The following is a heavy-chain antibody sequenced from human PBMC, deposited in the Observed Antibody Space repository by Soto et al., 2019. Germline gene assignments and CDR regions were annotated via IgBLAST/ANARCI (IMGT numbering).Heavy chain of an antibody. CDR1: GFAVSNTY. CDR3: ARDCSGGSCYPALGA. J-gene: IGHJ5*02. V-gene: IGHV3-53*01. D-gene: IGHD2-15*01. CDR2: IYSDGTT. Sequence: EVHLVESGGGLIQPGGSLTLSCAASGFAVSNTYISWVRQAPGRGLEWVSFIYSDGTTCYADSVKGRFTISRDTSKNTLSLQMNSLRAEDTAVYYCARDCSGGSCYPALGAWGQGTLVTVSS.